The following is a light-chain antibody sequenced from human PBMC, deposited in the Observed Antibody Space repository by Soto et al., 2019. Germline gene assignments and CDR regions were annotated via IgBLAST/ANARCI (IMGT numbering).Light chain of an antibody. CDR1: QGISSY. CDR3: QQLNSYPIT. J-gene: IGKJ5*01. CDR2: AAS. V-gene: IGKV1-9*01. Sequence: DIHLTQSPSFLSASVGDRVTITCRASQGISSYLAWYQQKPGKAPKLLTYAASTLQSGVPSRFSGSGSGTEFTLTISRLQTEDFATYYCQQLNSYPITFGPGTRLEI.